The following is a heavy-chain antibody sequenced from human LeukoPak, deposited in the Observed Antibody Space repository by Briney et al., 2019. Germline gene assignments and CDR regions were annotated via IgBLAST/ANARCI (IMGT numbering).Heavy chain of an antibody. V-gene: IGHV1-2*02. CDR1: GYTFTSYD. CDR3: ARELRYYDGSGPESHDAFDI. D-gene: IGHD3-22*01. Sequence: ASVKVSCKASGYTFTSYDINWVRQATGQGLEWMGWMNPNSGGTNYAQKFQGRVTMTRDTSISTAYMELSRLRSDDTAVYYCARELRYYDGSGPESHDAFDIWGQGTMVTVSS. J-gene: IGHJ3*02. CDR2: MNPNSGGT.